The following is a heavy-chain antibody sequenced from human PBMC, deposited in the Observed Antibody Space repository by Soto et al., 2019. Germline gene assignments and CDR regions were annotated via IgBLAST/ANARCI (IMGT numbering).Heavy chain of an antibody. D-gene: IGHD3-16*02. J-gene: IGHJ5*02. CDR3: ARDVYDYVWGSYRHNNWFDP. CDR1: GFTFSSYG. V-gene: IGHV3-33*01. Sequence: GSLRLSCAASGFTFSSYGMHWVRQAPGKGLEWVAVIWYDGSNKYYADSAKGRFTISRDNSKNTLYLQMNSLRAEDTAVYYCARDVYDYVWGSYRHNNWFDPWGQGTLVTVSS. CDR2: IWYDGSNK.